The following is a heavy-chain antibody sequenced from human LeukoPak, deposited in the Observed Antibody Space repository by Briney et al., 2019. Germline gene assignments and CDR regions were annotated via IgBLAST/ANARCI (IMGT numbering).Heavy chain of an antibody. CDR1: GGSISSGGYY. D-gene: IGHD2-2*01. Sequence: SQTLSLTCTVSGGSISSGGYYWSWIRQHPGKGLEWIGYIYYSGSTYYNPSLKIRVTISVDTSKNQFSLKLSSVTAADTAVYYCARTPRGYCSSTSCNVGAFDIWGQGTMVTVSS. J-gene: IGHJ3*02. CDR2: IYYSGST. V-gene: IGHV4-31*03. CDR3: ARTPRGYCSSTSCNVGAFDI.